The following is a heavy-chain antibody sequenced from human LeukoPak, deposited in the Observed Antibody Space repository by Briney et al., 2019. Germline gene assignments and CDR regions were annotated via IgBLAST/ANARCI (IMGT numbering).Heavy chain of an antibody. CDR3: ARDRGYSSRQWGAFDI. V-gene: IGHV3-30-3*01. J-gene: IGHJ3*02. CDR2: ISYDGSNK. Sequence: GESLRLSCTASAFAFSNHAMSWVRQAPGKGLEWVAVISYDGSNKYYADSVKGRFTISRDNSKNTLYLQMNSLRAEDTAVYYCARDRGYSSRQWGAFDIWGQGTMVTVSS. CDR1: AFAFSNHA. D-gene: IGHD6-19*01.